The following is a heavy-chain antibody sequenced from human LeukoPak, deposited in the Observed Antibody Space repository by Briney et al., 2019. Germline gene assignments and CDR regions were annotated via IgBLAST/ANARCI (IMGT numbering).Heavy chain of an antibody. CDR1: GFTVGTKY. Sequence: GGSLRLSCAASGFTVGTKYMNWVRQAPGKGLEWVSILYSGGDTYYADSVKGRFTISRDNSRNTLSLQMNSLRVEHTAVYYCARVGDHYHWNFDLWGRGTLVTVSS. J-gene: IGHJ2*01. CDR3: ARVGDHYHWNFDL. CDR2: LYSGGDT. V-gene: IGHV3-53*01. D-gene: IGHD3-10*01.